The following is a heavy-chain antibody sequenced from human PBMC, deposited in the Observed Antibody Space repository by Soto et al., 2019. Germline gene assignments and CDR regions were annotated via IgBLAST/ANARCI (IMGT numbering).Heavy chain of an antibody. D-gene: IGHD3-3*01. J-gene: IGHJ4*02. CDR2: LSYDGSNK. Sequence: QVQLVESGGGVVQPGRSLTLSCAASGFTFSSFVMHWVRQAPGKGLEWMAALSYDGSNKNYADSVKGRFTISRDNSKKTPYLQMNSLRTEETAVYYCVREGPRITIYGYGDYWGQGTLVTVSS. V-gene: IGHV3-30*04. CDR1: GFTFSSFV. CDR3: VREGPRITIYGYGDY.